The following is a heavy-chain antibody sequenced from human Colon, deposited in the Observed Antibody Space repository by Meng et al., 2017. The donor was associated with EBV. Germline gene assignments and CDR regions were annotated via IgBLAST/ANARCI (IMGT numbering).Heavy chain of an antibody. J-gene: IGHJ5*02. CDR1: GVTFSTYW. D-gene: IGHD3-3*01. CDR2: VKPDGTST. CDR3: VRDRPSWT. Sequence: EAQVVESGGGSVQPGGSMSLSCVASGVTFSTYWMTWVRQVPGKGLIWVSRVKPDGTSTYYADSVRGRLTISRDNAKNTVYLQMNTLRAEDTAVYYCVRDRPSWTWGQGTLVTVSS. V-gene: IGHV3-74*01.